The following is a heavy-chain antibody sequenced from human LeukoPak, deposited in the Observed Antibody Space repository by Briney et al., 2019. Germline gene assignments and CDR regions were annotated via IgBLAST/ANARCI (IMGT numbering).Heavy chain of an antibody. CDR2: ISGSGGST. V-gene: IGHV3-23*01. J-gene: IGHJ3*02. Sequence: QPGGSLRLSCAASGFTLSGFAMSWVRQAPGKGLEWVSAISGSGGSTYYADSVKGRFTISRDNSKNTLYLQMNSLRAEDTAVYYCAKDREAFDIWGQGTMVTVSS. CDR1: GFTLSGFA. CDR3: AKDREAFDI.